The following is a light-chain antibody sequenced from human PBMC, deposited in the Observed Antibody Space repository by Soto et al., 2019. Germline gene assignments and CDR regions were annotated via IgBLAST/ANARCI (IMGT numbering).Light chain of an antibody. CDR3: SSYTSSSTRR. V-gene: IGLV2-14*01. J-gene: IGLJ2*01. CDR1: SCDVGGYNY. CDR2: DVS. Sequence: QSALTQPASVSGSPGQSITISCTGTSCDVGGYNYVSWYQQHPGKAPKLMIYDVSNRPSGVSNRFSGSKSGNTASLTISGLQAEDEADYYCSSYTSSSTRRFGGGTKLTVL.